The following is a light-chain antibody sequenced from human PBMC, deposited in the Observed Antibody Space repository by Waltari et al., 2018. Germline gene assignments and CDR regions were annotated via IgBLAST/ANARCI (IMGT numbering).Light chain of an antibody. CDR3: QHYNNWPHWT. J-gene: IGKJ1*01. CDR1: QSVSSN. Sequence: EIVMTQSPATMSVSPGERATLSCRASQSVSSNLAWYQQKRGQAPRLLIYGASTRAAGIPARFSGSGSGTEFTLTISSLQSEDFAVYYCQHYNNWPHWTFGQGIKVEIK. V-gene: IGKV3-15*01. CDR2: GAS.